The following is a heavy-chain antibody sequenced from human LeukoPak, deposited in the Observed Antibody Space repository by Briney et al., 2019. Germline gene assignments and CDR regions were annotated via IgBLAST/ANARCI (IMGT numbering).Heavy chain of an antibody. J-gene: IGHJ6*02. V-gene: IGHV1-18*01. CDR2: INPRGGST. Sequence: ASVKVSCKASGYTFTGYGISWVRQAPGQGLEWMGIINPRGGSTSYAQKLQGRVTMTTDTSTSTAYMELRSLRSDDTAVYYCARDSGDYTYYYYGMDVWGQGTTVTVSS. CDR3: ARDSGDYTYYYYGMDV. D-gene: IGHD4-17*01. CDR1: GYTFTGYG.